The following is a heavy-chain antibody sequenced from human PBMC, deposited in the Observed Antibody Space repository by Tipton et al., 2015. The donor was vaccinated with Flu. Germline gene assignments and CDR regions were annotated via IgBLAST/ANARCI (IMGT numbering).Heavy chain of an antibody. D-gene: IGHD6-13*01. CDR1: GGSISNTMYY. Sequence: TLSLTCTVSGGSISNTMYYWGWIRQSPGRGLDWIGSIYHSGHAYYNPSLGSRVAISVDTSKNRFSLTLTSVTAADTAVYYCASALPVFMAAAGNGAFDIWGQSTLVSVPS. CDR3: ASALPVFMAAAGNGAFDI. V-gene: IGHV4-39*07. J-gene: IGHJ3*02. CDR2: IYHSGHA.